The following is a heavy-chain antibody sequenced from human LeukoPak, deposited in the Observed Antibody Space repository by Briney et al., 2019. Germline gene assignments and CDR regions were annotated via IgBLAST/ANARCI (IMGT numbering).Heavy chain of an antibody. V-gene: IGHV3-48*04. D-gene: IGHD3-22*01. J-gene: IGHJ4*02. Sequence: GGSLRLSCAASGFTFTNYWMSWVRQAPGKGLEWVSYISSSSSTIYYADSVKGRFTISRDNAKNSLYLQMNSLRTEDTAVYSCARYYYDSSGYYYFDYWGQGTLVTVSS. CDR2: ISSSSSTI. CDR1: GFTFTNYW. CDR3: ARYYYDSSGYYYFDY.